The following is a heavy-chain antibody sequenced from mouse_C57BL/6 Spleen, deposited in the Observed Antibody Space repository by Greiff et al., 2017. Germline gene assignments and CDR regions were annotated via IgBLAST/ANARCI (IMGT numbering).Heavy chain of an antibody. CDR1: GYTFTDYY. V-gene: IGHV1-26*01. Sequence: EVKLQQSGPELVKPGASVKISCKASGYTFTDYYMNWVKQGHGKSLEWIGDINPNNGGTSYNDKFKGKATLTVDKSSSTAYMELRRLKSEDSAVYYCARSLILYYGSRDWYFDVWGTGTTVTVSS. J-gene: IGHJ1*03. CDR2: INPNNGGT. D-gene: IGHD1-1*01. CDR3: ARSLILYYGSRDWYFDV.